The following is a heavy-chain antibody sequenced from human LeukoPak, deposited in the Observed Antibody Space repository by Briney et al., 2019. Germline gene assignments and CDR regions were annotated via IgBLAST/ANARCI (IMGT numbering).Heavy chain of an antibody. CDR2: INAGNGNT. D-gene: IGHD3-9*01. V-gene: IGHV1-3*01. CDR1: GYTFTSYA. CDR3: ARDHDILTGYLFDY. J-gene: IGHJ4*02. Sequence: ASVMVSCKASGYTFTSYAMHWVRQAPGQRLEWMGWINAGNGNTKYSQKFQGRVTIARDTSASTAYMELSSLRSEDTAVYYCARDHDILTGYLFDYWGQGTLVTVSS.